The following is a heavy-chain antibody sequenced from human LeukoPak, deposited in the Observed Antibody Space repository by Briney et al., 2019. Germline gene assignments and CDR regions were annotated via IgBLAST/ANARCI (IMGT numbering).Heavy chain of an antibody. D-gene: IGHD2-21*01. CDR3: ARGFAPAD. CDR1: GFTLSSHW. Sequence: GGSLRLSCAVSGFTLSSHWMSWVRQVPGKGLEWVANIKQDGSEKNYVDSVKGRFTISRDNAKNSLHLQMNSLRAEDTAVYYCARGFAPADWGQGTLVTVSS. CDR2: IKQDGSEK. V-gene: IGHV3-7*01. J-gene: IGHJ4*02.